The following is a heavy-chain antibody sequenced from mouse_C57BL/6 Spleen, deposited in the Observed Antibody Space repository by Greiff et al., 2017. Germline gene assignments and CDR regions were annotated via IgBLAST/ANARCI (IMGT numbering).Heavy chain of an antibody. Sequence: QVQLQQSGAELVKPGASVKLSCKASGYTFTSYWMHWVKQRPGQGLEWIGMIHPNSGSTNYNEKFKSKATLTVDKSSSTAYMQLSSLTSEDSAVYYCARARPRDYAMDYWGQGTSVTVSS. CDR3: ARARPRDYAMDY. J-gene: IGHJ4*01. CDR2: IHPNSGST. V-gene: IGHV1-64*01. CDR1: GYTFTSYW.